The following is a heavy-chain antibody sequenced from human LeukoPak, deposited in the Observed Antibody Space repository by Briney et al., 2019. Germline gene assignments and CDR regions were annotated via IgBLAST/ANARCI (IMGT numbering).Heavy chain of an antibody. V-gene: IGHV3-23*01. D-gene: IGHD6-19*01. CDR1: GFTFSSYA. CDR3: ASAVAGMGDYFDY. CDR2: ISGSGGST. J-gene: IGHJ4*02. Sequence: GGSLRLSCAASGFTFSSYAMSWVRQAPGKGLEWVSAISGSGGSTYYADSVKGRFTISRDNSKNTLYLQMNSLRAEDTAVYYCASAVAGMGDYFDYWGQGTLVTVSS.